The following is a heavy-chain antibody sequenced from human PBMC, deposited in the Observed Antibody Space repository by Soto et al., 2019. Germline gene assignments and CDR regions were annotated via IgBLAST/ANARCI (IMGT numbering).Heavy chain of an antibody. V-gene: IGHV1-3*01. CDR1: GYTFTSYA. CDR2: INAGNGNT. Sequence: ASVKVSCKASGYTFTSYAMHWVRQAPGQRLEWMGWINAGNGNTKYSQKFQGRATITRDTSASTAYMELSSLRSEDTAVYYCARGSGYGSGSYYLVPSHNWFDPWGQGTLVTVSS. D-gene: IGHD3-10*01. J-gene: IGHJ5*02. CDR3: ARGSGYGSGSYYLVPSHNWFDP.